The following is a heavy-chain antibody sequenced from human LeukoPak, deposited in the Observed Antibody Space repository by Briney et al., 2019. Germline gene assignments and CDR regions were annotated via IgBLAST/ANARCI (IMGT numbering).Heavy chain of an antibody. V-gene: IGHV4-61*02. D-gene: IGHD3-9*01. CDR1: GDSISSGVYY. Sequence: SETLSLTCTVSGDSISSGVYYWSWIRQSVGRELEWIGRVYVGGDTNYNPSLNSRLTIKLDSSRNQFSLKLTSVTAADTAVYYCARGSYDNYDDPWGQGILVTVSS. CDR2: VYVGGDT. CDR3: ARGSYDNYDDP. J-gene: IGHJ5*02.